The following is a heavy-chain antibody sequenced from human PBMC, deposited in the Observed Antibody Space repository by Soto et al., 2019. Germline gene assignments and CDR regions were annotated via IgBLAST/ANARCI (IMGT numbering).Heavy chain of an antibody. J-gene: IGHJ6*02. CDR3: ARQAACGGDCEHSHGEYCYGQDC. V-gene: IGHV5-51*01. Sequence: WDGLKSSCEGSGYSVGNELIGCVRQIPGKNLEWMGMIYPADSDTKYSPSFEGQVTISADKPISTAYLQWSSLKASDTAMYYCARQAACGGDCEHSHGEYCYGQDCWAQGTSV. D-gene: IGHD2-21*02. CDR2: IYPADSDT. CDR1: GYSVGNEL.